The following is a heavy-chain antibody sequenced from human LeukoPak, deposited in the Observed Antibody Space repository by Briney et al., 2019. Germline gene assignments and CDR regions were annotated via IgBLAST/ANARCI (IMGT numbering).Heavy chain of an antibody. J-gene: IGHJ5*02. D-gene: IGHD5/OR15-5a*01. CDR2: IYTGGST. CDR1: GGSISSYY. V-gene: IGHV4-4*07. CDR3: ARDRSTSWFDP. Sequence: SETLSLTCTVSGGSISSYYWSWIRQPAGKGLEWIGRIYTGGSTNYNPSPKSRVTMSVDTSKNQFSLKLSSVTAADTAVYYCARDRSTSWFDPWGQGTLVTVSS.